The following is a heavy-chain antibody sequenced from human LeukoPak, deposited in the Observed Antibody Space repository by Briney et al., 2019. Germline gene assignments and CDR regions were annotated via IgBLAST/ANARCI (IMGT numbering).Heavy chain of an antibody. D-gene: IGHD5-18*01. Sequence: PAETLSLTCTVSGGSISSSSYYWGCIRQPPGKGLEWIGSIYYSGSTYYNPSLKSRVTISVDTSKNQFSLKLSSVTAADTAVYYCASSDTGYNWFDPWGQGTLVTVSS. J-gene: IGHJ5*02. V-gene: IGHV4-39*01. CDR3: ASSDTGYNWFDP. CDR2: IYYSGST. CDR1: GGSISSSSYY.